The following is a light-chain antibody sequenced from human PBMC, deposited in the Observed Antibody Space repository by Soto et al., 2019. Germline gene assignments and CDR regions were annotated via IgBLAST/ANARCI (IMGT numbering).Light chain of an antibody. CDR2: EVG. V-gene: IGLV2-23*02. Sequence: QSVLTQPASVSGAPGQSITIACTGISSNVGSYKLVSWYQQYPGKAPKLIIYEVGKRPSGVSSRFSGSKSGNTASLTISGLQAEDEADYYCCSHAGSWVFGGGTKLTVL. CDR3: CSHAGSWV. J-gene: IGLJ3*02. CDR1: SSNVGSYKL.